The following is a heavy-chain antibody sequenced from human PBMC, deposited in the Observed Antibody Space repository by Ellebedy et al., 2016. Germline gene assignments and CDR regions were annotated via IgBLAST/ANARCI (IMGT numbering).Heavy chain of an antibody. CDR1: GFIFSNYD. D-gene: IGHD1-26*01. Sequence: GGSLRLSCAASGFIFSNYDMHWVRQAPGKGLEWVALIYYDGIDIYYVDSVKGRFAISRDNSKNTLYLQMNSLRAEDTAVYYCARDGIVGGPTEYYFDSWGQGTLVTVSS. CDR2: IYYDGIDI. CDR3: ARDGIVGGPTEYYFDS. V-gene: IGHV3-33*01. J-gene: IGHJ4*02.